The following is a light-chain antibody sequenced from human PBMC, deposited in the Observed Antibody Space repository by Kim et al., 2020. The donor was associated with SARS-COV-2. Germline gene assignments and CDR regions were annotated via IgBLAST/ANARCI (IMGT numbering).Light chain of an antibody. CDR2: GAS. J-gene: IGKJ1*01. CDR3: QQYTNWPRT. V-gene: IGKV3-15*01. Sequence: EVVMTQSPATLSVSPGESATLSCRASQSVRSSLAWYQQKSGQVPRLLIYGASTRAAGIPARFSGSGSGTEFTLTISSLQSEDFAVYYCQQYTNWPRTFGQGTKVDIK. CDR1: QSVRSS.